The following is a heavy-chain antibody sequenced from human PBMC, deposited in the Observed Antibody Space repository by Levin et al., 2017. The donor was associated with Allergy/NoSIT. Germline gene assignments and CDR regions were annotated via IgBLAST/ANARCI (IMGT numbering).Heavy chain of an antibody. CDR2: IKNKADGATT. Sequence: GGSLRLSCAASGITFSNAWMSWARQAPGKGLEWVGRIKNKADGATTEYAAPVKGRFTISRDASKNTLYLQMNNLKTEDTAVYFCSTYSSSYYYFDYWGQGTLVTVSS. J-gene: IGHJ4*02. CDR3: STYSSSYYYFDY. D-gene: IGHD6-13*01. V-gene: IGHV3-15*01. CDR1: GITFSNAW.